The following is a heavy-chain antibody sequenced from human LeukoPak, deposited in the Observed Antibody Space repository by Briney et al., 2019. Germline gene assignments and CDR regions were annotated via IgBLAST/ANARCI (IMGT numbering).Heavy chain of an antibody. CDR3: TTGGWEDHPALAS. Sequence: GGSLRLSCAASGFTVSSNYMSWVRQAPGKGLEWVSVIYSGGSTYYADSVKGRFTISRDDSKNTLYLQMNSLKTEDTAVYYCTTGGWEDHPALASWGQGTLVTVSS. J-gene: IGHJ5*02. V-gene: IGHV3-66*01. CDR1: GFTVSSNY. CDR2: IYSGGST. D-gene: IGHD1-26*01.